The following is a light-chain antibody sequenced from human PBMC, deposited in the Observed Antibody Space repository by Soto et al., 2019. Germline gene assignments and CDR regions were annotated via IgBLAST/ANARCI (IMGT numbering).Light chain of an antibody. CDR1: SSNFVSNY. J-gene: IGLJ1*01. CDR3: AAWDDSLSGYYV. CDR2: RNN. V-gene: IGLV1-47*01. Sequence: QSVLTQPPSASGTPGQRVTISCSGRSSNFVSNYVYWYQQLPGTAPKLLIYRNNQRPSGFPDLFSGSKSGTSASLAISVLRSEDEADYYCAAWDDSLSGYYVFGTGTKVTV.